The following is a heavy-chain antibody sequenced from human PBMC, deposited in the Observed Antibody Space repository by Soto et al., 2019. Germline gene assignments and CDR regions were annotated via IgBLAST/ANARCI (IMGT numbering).Heavy chain of an antibody. CDR3: ASTDSRIQIWPPNWFAP. V-gene: IGHV4-39*01. D-gene: IGHD5-18*01. CDR1: GGSISSSSYY. Sequence: SETLSLTCTVSGGSISSSSYYWGWIRQPPGKGLEWIGSIYYSGSTYYNPSLKSRVTISVDTSKNQFSLKLSSVTAADTAVYYCASTDSRIQIWPPNWFAPWGQGTLVTVSS. J-gene: IGHJ5*02. CDR2: IYYSGST.